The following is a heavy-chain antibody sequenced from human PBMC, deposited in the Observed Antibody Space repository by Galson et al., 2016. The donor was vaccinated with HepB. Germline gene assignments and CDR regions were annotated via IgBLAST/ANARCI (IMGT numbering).Heavy chain of an antibody. V-gene: IGHV3-30-3*01. CDR1: GFTFSSHA. D-gene: IGHD3-10*01. CDR3: ARVRTPNYYGSGNYYYYYAMDV. Sequence: SLRLSCAASGFTFSSHAMHWVRQAPGKGLEWVAVITYDGSNTYYADAVKCRFTISRDNSKNTLYLQMNSLRAEDTAVYYCARVRTPNYYGSGNYYYYYAMDVWGQGTTVTVSS. J-gene: IGHJ6*02. CDR2: ITYDGSNT.